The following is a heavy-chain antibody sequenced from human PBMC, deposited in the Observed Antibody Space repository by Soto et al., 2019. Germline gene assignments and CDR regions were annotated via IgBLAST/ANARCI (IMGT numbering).Heavy chain of an antibody. CDR2: IHNSGST. CDR3: ARDLGSEQWFLDN. D-gene: IGHD6-19*01. Sequence: QVQLQESGPELVKPSQTLSLTCLVSGASVSGDGSYCSWIRQHPGKGLEFIGYIHNSGSTYSNPSLENRVAMSIDTSKNQFSLRLSSVTAADSAVYFCARDLGSEQWFLDNWGQGILVTVSS. CDR1: GASVSGDGSY. V-gene: IGHV4-31*03. J-gene: IGHJ4*02.